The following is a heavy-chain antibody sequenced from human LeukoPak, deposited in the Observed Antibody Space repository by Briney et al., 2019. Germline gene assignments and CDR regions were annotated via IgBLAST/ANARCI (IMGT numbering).Heavy chain of an antibody. D-gene: IGHD5-12*01. J-gene: IGHJ6*03. Sequence: ASVKVSCKASGYTFTSYDINWVRQATGQGLEWMGWMNPNSGNTGYAQKFQGRVTITRNTSISTAYMELSSLRSEDTAVYYCARAPNYSDYRYYYYYMDVWGKGTTVTVSS. CDR2: MNPNSGNT. V-gene: IGHV1-8*03. CDR3: ARAPNYSDYRYYYYYMDV. CDR1: GYTFTSYD.